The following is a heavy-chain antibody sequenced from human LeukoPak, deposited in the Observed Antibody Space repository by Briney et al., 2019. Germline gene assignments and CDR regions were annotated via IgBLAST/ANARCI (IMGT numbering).Heavy chain of an antibody. J-gene: IGHJ4*02. CDR2: ISYDGSNK. D-gene: IGHD2-21*01. V-gene: IGHV3-30*03. CDR1: GFTFSSYG. Sequence: GGSLRLSCAASGFTFSSYGMHWVRQAPGKGLEWVAVISYDGSNKYYADSVKGRFTISRDNSKNTLYLQMNSLRDEDTAVYYCLGQRYSFDIWGQGTLVTVSS. CDR3: LGQRYSFDI.